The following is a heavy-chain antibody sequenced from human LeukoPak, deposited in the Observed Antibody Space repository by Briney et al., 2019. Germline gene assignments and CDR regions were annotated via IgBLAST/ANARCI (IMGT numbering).Heavy chain of an antibody. CDR3: ARDSAITTSDAFDI. CDR1: GFTLSSFA. Sequence: GGSLRLSCAASGFTLSSFAMHWVRQAPGKGLEWVAVISYDGSNKYYADSVKGRFTISRDNSKNTLYLQMNSLRAEDTAMYYCARDSAITTSDAFDIWGQGTMVTVSS. J-gene: IGHJ3*02. V-gene: IGHV3-30-3*01. D-gene: IGHD3-22*01. CDR2: ISYDGSNK.